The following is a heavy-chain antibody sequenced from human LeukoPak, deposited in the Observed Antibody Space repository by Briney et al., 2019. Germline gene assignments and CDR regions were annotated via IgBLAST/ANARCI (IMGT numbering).Heavy chain of an antibody. V-gene: IGHV3-30*03. Sequence: GGSLRLSCAASGFTFRTYGIHWVRQAPGKGLEWVAVISYDGTNKYYADSVKGRFTISRDNSKNTLYLQMNSLRAEDTAVYYCARGGHFSGYGSGSYYVGVNNWFDPWGQGTLVTVSS. CDR3: ARGGHFSGYGSGSYYVGVNNWFDP. CDR1: GFTFRTYG. D-gene: IGHD3-10*01. J-gene: IGHJ5*02. CDR2: ISYDGTNK.